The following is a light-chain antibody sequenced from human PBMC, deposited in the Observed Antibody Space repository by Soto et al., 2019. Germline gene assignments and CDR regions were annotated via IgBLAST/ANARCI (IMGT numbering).Light chain of an antibody. J-gene: IGLJ1*01. V-gene: IGLV2-14*01. CDR1: SSDIGAYDY. CDR3: SSYTSSSTPYF. CDR2: DVT. Sequence: QSVLTQPASVSRSPGQSITISCTGSSSDIGAYDYVSWYQQRPVKAPKLMIFDVTNRPSGVSDRFSGSKSGNTASLTISGLQTLDEADYYCSSYTSSSTPYFFGTWT.